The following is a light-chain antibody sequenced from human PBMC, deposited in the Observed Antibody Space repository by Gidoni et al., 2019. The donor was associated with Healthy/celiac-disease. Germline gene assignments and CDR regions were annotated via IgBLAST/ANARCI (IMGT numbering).Light chain of an antibody. CDR3: QQYNSYPYT. J-gene: IGKJ2*01. CDR1: QSISSW. Sequence: IQMTQSPSTLSASVVDRVTITCRASQSISSWLAWYQQKPGKAPKLLIYDASSLESGVPSRFSGSGSGTEFTLTISSLQPDDFATYYCQQYNSYPYTFGQGTKLEIK. CDR2: DAS. V-gene: IGKV1-5*01.